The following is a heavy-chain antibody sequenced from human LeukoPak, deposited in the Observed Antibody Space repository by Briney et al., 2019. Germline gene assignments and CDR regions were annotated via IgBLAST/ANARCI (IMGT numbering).Heavy chain of an antibody. J-gene: IGHJ4*02. CDR2: IWYDGSNK. V-gene: IGHV3-33*03. CDR1: GFTFSSYG. CDR3: AKKGHYGSGTYYHDY. Sequence: GGSLRLSCAASGFTFSSYGMHWVRQAPGKGLEWVAVIWYDGSNKYYADSVKGRFTISRDNAKNSLYLQMNSLRAEDMALYYCAKKGHYGSGTYYHDYWGQGTLVTVSS. D-gene: IGHD3-10*01.